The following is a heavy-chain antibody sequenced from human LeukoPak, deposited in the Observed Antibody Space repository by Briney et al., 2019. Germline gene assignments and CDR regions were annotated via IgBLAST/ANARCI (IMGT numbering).Heavy chain of an antibody. Sequence: ASVKVSCKASGYTFTGYYMHWVRQAPGQGLEWMGWINPNSGGTNYAQKFQGRVTMTRDTSISTAYMELSRLRSDDTAVCYCARESYYYDSSGYYSGKRVRSPYYFDYWGQGTLVTVSS. CDR2: INPNSGGT. CDR1: GYTFTGYY. J-gene: IGHJ4*02. D-gene: IGHD3-22*01. CDR3: ARESYYYDSSGYYSGKRVRSPYYFDY. V-gene: IGHV1-2*02.